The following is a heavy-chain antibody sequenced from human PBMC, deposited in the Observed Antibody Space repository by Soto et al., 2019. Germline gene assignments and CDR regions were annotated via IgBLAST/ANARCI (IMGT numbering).Heavy chain of an antibody. CDR2: IYYSENT. Sequence: ALETLSLTCRVSGGSISSRRYSWGWVRQPPGKGLEWIGTIYYSENTYYNPSLKSRVTISVDTSKNQFSLKLSSVTAADTAVYYCARDPFTGDYDYWGQGTLVTVSS. J-gene: IGHJ4*02. CDR1: GGSISSRRYS. D-gene: IGHD4-17*01. CDR3: ARDPFTGDYDY. V-gene: IGHV4-39*07.